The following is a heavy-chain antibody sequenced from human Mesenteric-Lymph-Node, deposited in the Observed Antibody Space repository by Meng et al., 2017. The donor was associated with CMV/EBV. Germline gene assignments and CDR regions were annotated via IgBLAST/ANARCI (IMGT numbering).Heavy chain of an antibody. CDR2: ISTTSSFI. V-gene: IGHV3-21*01. Sequence: GGSLRLSCAASGFTFSSYTMTWVRQAPGKSLEWVSSISTTSSFIHYADSVKGRFTISRDSAKNSLYLQMNSLRAEDTAVYYCARDHRPSDFWSGYSDSWGQGTLVTVSS. CDR3: ARDHRPSDFWSGYSDS. CDR1: GFTFSSYT. D-gene: IGHD3-3*01. J-gene: IGHJ4*02.